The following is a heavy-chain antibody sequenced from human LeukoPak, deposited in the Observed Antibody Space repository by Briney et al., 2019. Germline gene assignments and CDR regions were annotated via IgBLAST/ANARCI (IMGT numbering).Heavy chain of an antibody. D-gene: IGHD3-10*01. CDR1: GFTFSSYS. CDR2: ISSSSSYI. CDR3: ARARGYYGSGSYYNVD. Sequence: GGSLRLSCAASGFTFSSYSMNWVRQAPGKGLEWVSSISSSSSYIYYADSVKGRFTISRDNAKNSLYLQMNSLRAEDTAVYYCARARGYYGSGSYYNVDWGQGTLVTVSS. J-gene: IGHJ4*02. V-gene: IGHV3-21*01.